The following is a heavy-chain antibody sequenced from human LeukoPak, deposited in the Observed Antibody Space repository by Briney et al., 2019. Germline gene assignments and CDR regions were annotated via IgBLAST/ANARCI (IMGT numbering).Heavy chain of an antibody. D-gene: IGHD5-18*01. V-gene: IGHV4-39*01. CDR1: GVSISSSSYH. CDR3: ARQVLHTAMDY. J-gene: IGHJ4*02. Sequence: SETLSLTCTVSGVSISSSSYHWDWIRQPPGKGLEWIGSIYDSGSTYYSPSLKSRVAISVDTSKNQFSLRLNSVTAADTAVYYCARQVLHTAMDYWGQGTLVTVSS. CDR2: IYDSGST.